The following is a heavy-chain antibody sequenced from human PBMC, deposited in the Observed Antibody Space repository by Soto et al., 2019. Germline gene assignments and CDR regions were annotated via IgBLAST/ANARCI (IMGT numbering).Heavy chain of an antibody. J-gene: IGHJ6*01. CDR3: AKYGEYYYYNGMDV. CDR2: VSYDGSNR. D-gene: IGHD3-10*01. CDR1: GFTLPNFG. V-gene: IGHV3-30*18. Sequence: QVQLVESGGGVVQPGTSLRLSCTASGFTLPNFGMHWVRQAPGKGLEWVAVVSYDGSNRYYADSVKGRFTISRDNSRNMLYLHMNSLRAEVSAVYYCAKYGEYYYYNGMDVW.